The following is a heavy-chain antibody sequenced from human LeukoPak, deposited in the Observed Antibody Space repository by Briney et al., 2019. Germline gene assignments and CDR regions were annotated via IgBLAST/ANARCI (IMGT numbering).Heavy chain of an antibody. CDR1: GGPFSSYA. CDR2: IIPIFGTA. V-gene: IGHV1-69*13. CDR3: ARGQQWLVVWSDP. J-gene: IGHJ5*02. D-gene: IGHD6-19*01. Sequence: SVRVSCKASGGPFSSYAISWVRQAPGQGLEWMGGIIPIFGTANYAQKFQGRVTITADESTSTAYMGLSSLRSEDTAVYYCARGQQWLVVWSDPWGQGTLVTVSS.